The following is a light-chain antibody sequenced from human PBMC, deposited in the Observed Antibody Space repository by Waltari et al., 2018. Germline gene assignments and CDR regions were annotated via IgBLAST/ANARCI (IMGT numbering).Light chain of an antibody. V-gene: IGKV4-1*01. CDR2: WAS. CDR1: QTVLYSSNNKNY. J-gene: IGKJ4*01. CDR3: QQYYNTPLT. Sequence: IVMTQSPDSLAVSLGERATINCKSSQTVLYSSNNKNYLAWYQQKPRQPPKLLIYWASTWESGVPDRFGGSGSGTDFTLTISSLQAEDVAVYYCQQYYNTPLTFGGGTKVEIK.